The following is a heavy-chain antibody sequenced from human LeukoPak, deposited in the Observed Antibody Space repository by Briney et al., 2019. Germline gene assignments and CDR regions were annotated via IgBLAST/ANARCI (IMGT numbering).Heavy chain of an antibody. CDR3: ASLPAAGKASEYFQH. Sequence: SSETLSLTCTVSGGSISSYYWSWIRQPPGKGLEWIGYIYYSGSTNYNPSPKSRVTISVDTSKNQFSLKLSSVTAADTAVYYCASLPAAGKASEYFQHWGQGTLVTVSS. V-gene: IGHV4-59*01. CDR1: GGSISSYY. J-gene: IGHJ1*01. CDR2: IYYSGST. D-gene: IGHD6-13*01.